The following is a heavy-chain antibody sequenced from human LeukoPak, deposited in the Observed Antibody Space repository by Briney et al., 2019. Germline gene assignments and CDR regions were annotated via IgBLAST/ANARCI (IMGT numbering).Heavy chain of an antibody. CDR1: GDSTMNYY. V-gene: IGHV4-59*01. J-gene: IGHJ3*02. CDR3: AWSVFYDTSSNLQKGAFDI. D-gene: IGHD2/OR15-2a*01. CDR2: IYYNGNS. Sequence: SETLSLTCTVSGDSTMNYYRSWLRQSPGKGLEWMGYIYYNGNSKYNPSLKSRVTISQDTSKNLFSLRLSSVTAADTAVYYCAWSVFYDTSSNLQKGAFDIWGQGTMVTVSS.